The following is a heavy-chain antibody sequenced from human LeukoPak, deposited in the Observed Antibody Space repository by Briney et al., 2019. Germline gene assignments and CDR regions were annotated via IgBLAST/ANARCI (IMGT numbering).Heavy chain of an antibody. J-gene: IGHJ5*02. CDR2: IIPIFGTA. CDR3: ARVISGYSSSWYGGWFDP. V-gene: IGHV1-69*05. D-gene: IGHD6-13*01. Sequence: SVKVSCKASGGTFSSYAISWVPQAPGQGLEWMGGIIPIFGTANYAQKFQGRVTITTDESTSTAYMELSSLRSEDTAVYYCARVISGYSSSWYGGWFDPWGQGTLVTVSS. CDR1: GGTFSSYA.